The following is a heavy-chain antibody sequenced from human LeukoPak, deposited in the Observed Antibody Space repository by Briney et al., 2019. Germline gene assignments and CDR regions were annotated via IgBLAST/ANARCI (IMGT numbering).Heavy chain of an antibody. J-gene: IGHJ4*02. V-gene: IGHV3-23*01. CDR1: GFTFSNSA. D-gene: IGHD3-22*01. Sequence: PGGSLRLSCAASGFTFSNSAMSWVRQAPGKGLEWVSTLSGSGITTYYADSVKGRFTISRDNSKNTLYLQMNSLRAEDTAVYYCATRGFSYESGHSDLSDWGQGTLVTVSS. CDR3: ATRGFSYESGHSDLSD. CDR2: LSGSGITT.